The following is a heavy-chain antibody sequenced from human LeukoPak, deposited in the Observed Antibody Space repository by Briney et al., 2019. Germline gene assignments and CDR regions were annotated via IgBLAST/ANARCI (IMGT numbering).Heavy chain of an antibody. CDR3: ARGYSFALYYFDY. Sequence: SETLSLTCSVSVDSISGYYWSWLRQPPGKGLEWIGYIYSSGSTSYNPSLKSRVTISVDTSENQFSLKRRSVTAADTAKYYCARGYSFALYYFDYWGQGPLVTVSS. CDR1: VDSISGYY. V-gene: IGHV4-59*01. CDR2: IYSSGST. J-gene: IGHJ4*02. D-gene: IGHD5-18*01.